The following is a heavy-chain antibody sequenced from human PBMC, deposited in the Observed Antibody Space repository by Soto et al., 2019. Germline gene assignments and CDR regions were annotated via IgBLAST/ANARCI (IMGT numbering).Heavy chain of an antibody. J-gene: IGHJ3*02. D-gene: IGHD3-3*01. CDR3: ARDRGYDFWSGYYAQNFDI. CDR2: INWNGGST. CDR1: GFTFDDYG. V-gene: IGHV3-20*04. Sequence: GGSLRLSCAASGFTFDDYGMSWVRQAPGKGLEWVSGINWNGGSTGYADSVKGRFTISRDNAKNSLYLQMNSLRAEDTALYYCARDRGYDFWSGYYAQNFDIWGQGTMVTVSS.